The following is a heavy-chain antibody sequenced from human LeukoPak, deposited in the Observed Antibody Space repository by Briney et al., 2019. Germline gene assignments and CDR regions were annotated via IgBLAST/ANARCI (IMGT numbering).Heavy chain of an antibody. CDR2: INSAGSST. Sequence: PGGSLRLSCAASGFTFSSYWMHWVRQAPGKGLVWVSRINSAGSSTAYADSVKGRFTIFRDNAKNTLYLQMNSLRAEDTAVYYCTTMVQFGWGQGTLVTVSS. V-gene: IGHV3-74*03. J-gene: IGHJ4*02. CDR1: GFTFSSYW. CDR3: TTMVQFG. D-gene: IGHD3-10*01.